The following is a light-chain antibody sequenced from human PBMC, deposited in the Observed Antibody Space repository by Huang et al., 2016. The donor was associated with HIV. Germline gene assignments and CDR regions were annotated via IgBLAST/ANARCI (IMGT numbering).Light chain of an antibody. Sequence: DIQMTQSPSSLSASVGDRVTIACRASQSIRKFLNWYQQKVGEAPKLLMHSASSLHNGVPSRFSGSGSGTDFTLTITSLQPEDFATYYCQQTDNTPRTFGQGTKVVIK. V-gene: IGKV1-39*01. CDR2: SAS. J-gene: IGKJ1*01. CDR3: QQTDNTPRT. CDR1: QSIRKF.